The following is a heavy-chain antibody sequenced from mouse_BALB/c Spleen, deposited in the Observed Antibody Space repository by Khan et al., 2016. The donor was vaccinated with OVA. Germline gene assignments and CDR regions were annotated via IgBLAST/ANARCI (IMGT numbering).Heavy chain of an antibody. CDR1: GYTFTNYI. J-gene: IGHJ3*01. CDR3: ARDYGSSFWFAF. Sequence: VQLQQSGPELVKPGTSLKMSCRSSGYTFTNYIIHWVKQTPGQGLEWIGYINPYNDGTKYNEKFKGKATLTSDKSSITAYMELSGLTSEDSAVYYCARDYGSSFWFAFWGQGTLVTASA. V-gene: IGHV1S136*01. CDR2: INPYNDGT. D-gene: IGHD1-1*01.